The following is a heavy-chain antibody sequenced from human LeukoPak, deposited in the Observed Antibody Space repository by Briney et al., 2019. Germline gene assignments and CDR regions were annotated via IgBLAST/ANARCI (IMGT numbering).Heavy chain of an antibody. J-gene: IGHJ4*02. D-gene: IGHD3-3*02. CDR1: GFTFSRSG. CDR2: IGYDGSKI. Sequence: PGGSLRLSCAASGFTFSRSGMHWVRQAPGKGLEWVTFIGYDGSKIYCADSVKGRFTVSRDNSKDTLYLQMNSLRAEDTAVYYCARVSVGRYYFDNWGQGTPVTVS. CDR3: ARVSVGRYYFDN. V-gene: IGHV3-30*02.